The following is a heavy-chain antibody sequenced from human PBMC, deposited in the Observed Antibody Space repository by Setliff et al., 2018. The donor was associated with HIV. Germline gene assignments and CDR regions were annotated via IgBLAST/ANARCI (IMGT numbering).Heavy chain of an antibody. Sequence: ASVKVSCKASGYTLSNHGVTWVRQAPGQGLEWMGWISAYHINTKYAQEFQDRVTMTTDTSTNTAYMELRSLRSVDSAVYYCARMKTETAAYFYSYMDVWGKGTTVTVSS. CDR2: ISAYHINT. D-gene: IGHD2-21*02. CDR3: ARMKTETAAYFYSYMDV. V-gene: IGHV1-18*01. CDR1: GYTLSNHG. J-gene: IGHJ6*03.